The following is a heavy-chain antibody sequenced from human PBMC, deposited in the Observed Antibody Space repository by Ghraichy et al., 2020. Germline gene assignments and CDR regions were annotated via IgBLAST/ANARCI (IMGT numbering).Heavy chain of an antibody. J-gene: IGHJ6*02. CDR2: IYYSGST. V-gene: IGHV4-31*03. Sequence: SETLSLTCTVSGGSISSGGYYWSWIRQHPGKGLEWIGYIYYSGSTSYNPSLKSRVTISVDTSKNQFSLKLSSVTAADTAVYYCARRSGHIVGGMDVWGQGTTVTVSS. CDR3: ARRSGHIVGGMDV. CDR1: GGSISSGGYY. D-gene: IGHD2-21*01.